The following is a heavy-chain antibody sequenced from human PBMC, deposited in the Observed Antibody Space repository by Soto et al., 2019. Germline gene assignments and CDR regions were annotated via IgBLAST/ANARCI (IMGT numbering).Heavy chain of an antibody. CDR1: GYIFTNFY. D-gene: IGHD6-6*01. CDR3: TRGLASGDY. V-gene: IGHV1-46*03. J-gene: IGHJ4*02. CDR2: INPNGGST. Sequence: QVKLVQPGAEVKKPGASVKFSCKASGYIFTNFYIHWVRQAPGQGHEWIGIINPNGGSTNYAQNFQGRVTMTKDTSTSTVYMGLSSLRSEYTAVYYCTRGLASGDYWGQGTLITVSS.